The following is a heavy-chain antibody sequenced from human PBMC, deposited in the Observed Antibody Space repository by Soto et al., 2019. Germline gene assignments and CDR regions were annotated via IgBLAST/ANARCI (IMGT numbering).Heavy chain of an antibody. CDR3: ARLFKYCSSTNCYKWFDP. Sequence: PSETLSLTCTVSGGSINDYYWNWIRQPPGKGLEWIGYISYSGSTTYNPSLSSRVTISVDTSKNQFSLKVNSVTAADTAVYYCARLFKYCSSTNCYKWFDPWGQGSLVTVSS. D-gene: IGHD2-2*01. V-gene: IGHV4-59*01. J-gene: IGHJ5*02. CDR1: GGSINDYY. CDR2: ISYSGST.